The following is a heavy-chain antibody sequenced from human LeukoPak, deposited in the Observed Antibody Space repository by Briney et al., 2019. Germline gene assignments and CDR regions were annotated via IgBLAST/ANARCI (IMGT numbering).Heavy chain of an antibody. D-gene: IGHD3-10*02. Sequence: GGSLRLSCAASGFTFSSYEKNWLRQAPGEGLECVSYISSSGGTIYYADSVKGRFTISRDNAKNSLYLQMNSLRAEDTAVYYCAELGITMIGGVWGKGTTVTISS. CDR2: ISSSGGTI. V-gene: IGHV3-48*03. CDR3: AELGITMIGGV. CDR1: GFTFSSYE. J-gene: IGHJ6*04.